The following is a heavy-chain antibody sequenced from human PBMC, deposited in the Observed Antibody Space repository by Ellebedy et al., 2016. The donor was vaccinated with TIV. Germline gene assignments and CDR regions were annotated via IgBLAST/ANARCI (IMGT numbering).Heavy chain of an antibody. J-gene: IGHJ4*01. V-gene: IGHV4-59*12. CDR1: GGSISSYY. Sequence: SETLSLTXSVSGGSISSYYWSWIRQPPGRGLEWIGYIYSSGSTNYNPSLKSRATISADTSKNQLSLKLSSVTAADTAVYYCAKSLHYSSSSFFDYWGHGTLVTVSS. CDR2: IYSSGST. D-gene: IGHD6-6*01. CDR3: AKSLHYSSSSFFDY.